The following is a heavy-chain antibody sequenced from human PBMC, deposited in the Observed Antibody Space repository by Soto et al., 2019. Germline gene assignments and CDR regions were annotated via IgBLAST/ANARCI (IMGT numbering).Heavy chain of an antibody. D-gene: IGHD5-18*01. CDR3: ATATAMDPGVWFDP. J-gene: IGHJ5*02. Sequence: SETLSLTCTVSSDSSSSYKWSWIRQPPGKGLEWIGYIYYSGSTNYNPSLKSRVTISVDTSKNQFSLKLSSVTAADTAVYYCATATAMDPGVWFDPWGQGTLVTVSS. CDR2: IYYSGST. CDR1: SDSSSSYK. V-gene: IGHV4-59*01.